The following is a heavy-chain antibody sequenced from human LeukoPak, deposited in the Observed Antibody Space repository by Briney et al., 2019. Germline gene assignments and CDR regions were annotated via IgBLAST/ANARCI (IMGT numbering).Heavy chain of an antibody. D-gene: IGHD6-19*01. Sequence: ASVKVSCKASGYTFTSYGISWVRQAPGQGLEWMGWISAYNGNTNYAQKLQGRVTMTTDTSTSTAYMELSSLRSEDTAVYYCARVGYSSGWSYYFDYWGQGTLVTVSS. CDR2: ISAYNGNT. V-gene: IGHV1-18*01. CDR3: ARVGYSSGWSYYFDY. J-gene: IGHJ4*02. CDR1: GYTFTSYG.